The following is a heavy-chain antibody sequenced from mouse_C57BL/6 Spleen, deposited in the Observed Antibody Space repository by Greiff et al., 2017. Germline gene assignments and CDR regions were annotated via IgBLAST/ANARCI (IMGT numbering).Heavy chain of an antibody. CDR3: ARDGYGNSFDY. D-gene: IGHD2-1*01. CDR2: IHPNSGST. J-gene: IGHJ2*01. V-gene: IGHV1-64*01. CDR1: GYTFTSYW. Sequence: QVQLQQPGAELVKPGASVKLSCKASGYTFTSYWMHWVKQRPGQGLEWIGMIHPNSGSTNYNEKFKSKATLTVDKSSSTAYMQRSSLTSEDSAVYYCARDGYGNSFDYWGQGTTLTVSS.